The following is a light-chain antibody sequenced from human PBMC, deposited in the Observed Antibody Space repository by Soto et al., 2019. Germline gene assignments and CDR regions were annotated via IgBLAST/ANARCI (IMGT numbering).Light chain of an antibody. J-gene: IGLJ2*01. CDR1: SGHSSYA. V-gene: IGLV4-69*01. CDR3: QTWGTGPLV. CDR2: LNSDGSH. Sequence: QPVLTQSPSASASLGASVKLTCTLSSGHSSYAIAWHQQQPEKGPRYLMKLNSDGSHSKGDGIPDRFSGSSSGAERYLTISSLQSEDEADYYCQTWGTGPLVFGGGTNLTVL.